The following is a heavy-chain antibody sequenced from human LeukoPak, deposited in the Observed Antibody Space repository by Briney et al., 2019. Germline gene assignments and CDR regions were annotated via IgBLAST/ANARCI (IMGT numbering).Heavy chain of an antibody. D-gene: IGHD2-2*01. CDR3: AKVRIVVVPAADYFDY. V-gene: IGHV3-23*01. CDR1: GFTFSSYA. CDR2: ISGSGGST. Sequence: GGSLRLSCAASGFTFSSYAMSWVRQAPGKGLEWGSAISGSGGSTYYADSVKGRFTISRDNSKNTLYLQMNSLRAEDTAVYYCAKVRIVVVPAADYFDYWGQGTLVTVSS. J-gene: IGHJ4*02.